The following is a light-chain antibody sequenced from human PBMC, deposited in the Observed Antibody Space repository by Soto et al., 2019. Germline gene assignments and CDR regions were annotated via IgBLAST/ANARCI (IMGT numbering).Light chain of an antibody. Sequence: EIVLTQSPGTLSLSPGERATLSCRASQSVRNNYLAWYQQRPGQAPRLLIYGALSRATGIPDRFSGSGSGTDFTLTISRLEPEDFALYYCQQYATSPLTFGGGTKVDIK. CDR3: QQYATSPLT. CDR1: QSVRNNY. J-gene: IGKJ4*01. V-gene: IGKV3-20*01. CDR2: GAL.